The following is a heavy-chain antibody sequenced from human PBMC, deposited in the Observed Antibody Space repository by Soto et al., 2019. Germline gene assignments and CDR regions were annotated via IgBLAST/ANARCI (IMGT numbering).Heavy chain of an antibody. J-gene: IGHJ6*02. V-gene: IGHV4-4*07. Sequence: PSETLSLTCTVSGGSISSYYWSWIRQPAGKGLEWIGRIYTSGSTNYNPSLKSRVTMSLDTSTTQFSLKLTSVTAADTALYYCARGNCSSPNCYSFSGYYGMDVWGQGTTVTVSS. CDR3: ARGNCSSPNCYSFSGYYGMDV. D-gene: IGHD2-2*01. CDR2: IYTSGST. CDR1: GGSISSYY.